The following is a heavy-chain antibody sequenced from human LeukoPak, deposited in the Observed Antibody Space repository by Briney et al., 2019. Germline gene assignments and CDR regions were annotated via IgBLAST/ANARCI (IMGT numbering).Heavy chain of an antibody. D-gene: IGHD2-15*01. CDR3: ARHTSKAADLDY. J-gene: IGHJ4*02. Sequence: PSETLSLTCTVSGGSIGSYYWSWIRRPAGKGLEWIGRIYTSGSTNYNPSLKSRVTMSVDTSKIQFSLKLSSVTAADTAVYYCARHTSKAADLDYWGQGTLVTVSS. CDR1: GGSIGSYY. CDR2: IYTSGST. V-gene: IGHV4-4*07.